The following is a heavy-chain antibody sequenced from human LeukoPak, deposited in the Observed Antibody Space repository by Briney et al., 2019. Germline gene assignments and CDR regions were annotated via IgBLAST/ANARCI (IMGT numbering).Heavy chain of an antibody. J-gene: IGHJ4*02. V-gene: IGHV4-34*01. Sequence: PSETLSLTCAVYGGSFSGYYWSWIRQPPGKGLEWIGEINHSGSTNYNPSLKSRVTISVDTSKNQFSLKLSSVTAADTAVYYCARGNFWQWLVHWGQGTLVTVPS. CDR1: GGSFSGYY. D-gene: IGHD6-19*01. CDR3: ARGNFWQWLVH. CDR2: INHSGST.